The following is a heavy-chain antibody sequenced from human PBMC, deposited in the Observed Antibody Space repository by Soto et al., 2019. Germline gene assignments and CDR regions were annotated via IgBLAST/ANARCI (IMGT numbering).Heavy chain of an antibody. CDR2: ISGSGGST. Sequence: ETLSLTCAVSVGSISSGGYSWNWIRQAPGKGLEWVSAISGSGGSTYSVDSVKGRFTISRDNSKNTLYLQMNSLRAEDTAVYYCAKSLRGIIIDFDCWGQGTLVTVSS. CDR3: AKSLRGIIIDFDC. J-gene: IGHJ4*02. V-gene: IGHV3-23*01. CDR1: VGSISSGGYS. D-gene: IGHD3-10*01.